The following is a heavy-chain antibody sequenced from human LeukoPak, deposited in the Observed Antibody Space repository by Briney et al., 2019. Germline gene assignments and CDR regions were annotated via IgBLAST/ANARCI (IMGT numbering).Heavy chain of an antibody. D-gene: IGHD1-26*01. CDR3: ARDRLGRGVGATLDY. V-gene: IGHV3-30*16. CDR2: ISYEGSNK. J-gene: IGHJ4*02. Sequence: GRSLRLSCAASGFTFSSYAMHWVPQAPGKGLEWVAVISYEGSNKYYADSVKGRFTISRDNSKNTLYLQMNSLRAGDTAVYYCARDRLGRGVGATLDYWGQGTLVTVSS. CDR1: GFTFSSYA.